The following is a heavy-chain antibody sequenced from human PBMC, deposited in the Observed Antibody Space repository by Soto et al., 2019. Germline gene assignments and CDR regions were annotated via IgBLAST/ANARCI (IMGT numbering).Heavy chain of an antibody. D-gene: IGHD3-22*01. J-gene: IGHJ4*02. CDR2: LYYSGST. CDR1: GGSITSSSYY. V-gene: IGHV4-39*01. Sequence: PSETLSLTCTVSGGSITSSSYYWGWIRQPPGKGLEWIGSLYYSGSTNNNPSLQSRVTISADTSKNQFSLKLSSVTAADTAVYYCARLPYYFDTSGYFYWGQGTLVTSPQ. CDR3: ARLPYYFDTSGYFY.